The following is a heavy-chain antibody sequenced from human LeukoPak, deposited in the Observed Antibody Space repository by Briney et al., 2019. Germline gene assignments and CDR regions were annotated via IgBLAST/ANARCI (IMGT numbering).Heavy chain of an antibody. CDR1: GDSMNSSNW. V-gene: IGHV4-4*02. D-gene: IGHD3-22*01. CDR2: IYQGGRT. Sequence: SGTLSLTCAVSGDSMNSSNWWSWVRQSPGKGLEWIGEIYQGGRTNYKSSLKSRVSVSVDKSRNQLSLKLTSVTAADTAVYYCARGDASGYPDYWGQGTLVTVSS. CDR3: ARGDASGYPDY. J-gene: IGHJ4*02.